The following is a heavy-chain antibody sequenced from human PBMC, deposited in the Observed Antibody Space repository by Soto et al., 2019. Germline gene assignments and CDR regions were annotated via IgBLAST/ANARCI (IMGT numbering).Heavy chain of an antibody. D-gene: IGHD6-13*01. CDR2: IYYSGST. CDR1: GGSISSGGYY. J-gene: IGHJ6*02. Sequence: QVQLQESGPGLVKPSQTLSLTCTVSGGSISSGGYYWSWIRQHPGKGLEWIGYIYYSGSTYYNPSLKSRVTISVDTSKNQFSLKLSSVTAADTAVYYCARGGYSSSWYATYYYYYYGMDVWGQGTTVTVSS. CDR3: ARGGYSSSWYATYYYYYYGMDV. V-gene: IGHV4-31*03.